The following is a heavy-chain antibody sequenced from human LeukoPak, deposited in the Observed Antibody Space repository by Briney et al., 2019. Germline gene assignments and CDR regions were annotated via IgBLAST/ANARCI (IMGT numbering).Heavy chain of an antibody. D-gene: IGHD4-11*01. J-gene: IGHJ3*02. Sequence: PGGSLRLSCAASGFTFSSYAMHWVRQAPGKGLEYVSAISSNGGSTYYANSVKGRFTISRDNSKNTLYLQMGSLRAEDMAVYYCARDAGYSNYGDAFDIWGQGTMVTVSS. CDR3: ARDAGYSNYGDAFDI. CDR1: GFTFSSYA. V-gene: IGHV3-64*01. CDR2: ISSNGGST.